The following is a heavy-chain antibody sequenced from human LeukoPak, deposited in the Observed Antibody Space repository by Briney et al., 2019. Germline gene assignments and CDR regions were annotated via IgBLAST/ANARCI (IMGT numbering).Heavy chain of an antibody. CDR1: GGSVSSYY. J-gene: IGHJ3*02. V-gene: IGHV4-59*02. Sequence: PSETLSLTCTVSGGSVSSYYWSWIRQPPGKGLEWIGYIYYSGSTNYNPSLKSRVTISVDTSKNQFSLKLSSVTAADTAVYYCATPNRYSSSWGTGGGAFDIWGQGTMVTVSS. D-gene: IGHD6-13*01. CDR2: IYYSGST. CDR3: ATPNRYSSSWGTGGGAFDI.